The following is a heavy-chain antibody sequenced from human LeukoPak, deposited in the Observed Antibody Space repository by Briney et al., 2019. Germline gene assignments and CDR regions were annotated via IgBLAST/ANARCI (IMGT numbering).Heavy chain of an antibody. Sequence: SETLSLTCTVSGGSISSYYWSWIRQPPGKGLEWIGYIYYSGSTYYNPSLKSRVTISVDTSKNQFSLKLSSVTAADTAVYYCARVGGAFGYWGQGTLVTVSS. CDR2: IYYSGST. CDR3: ARVGGAFGY. D-gene: IGHD1-26*01. J-gene: IGHJ4*02. CDR1: GGSISSYY. V-gene: IGHV4-59*12.